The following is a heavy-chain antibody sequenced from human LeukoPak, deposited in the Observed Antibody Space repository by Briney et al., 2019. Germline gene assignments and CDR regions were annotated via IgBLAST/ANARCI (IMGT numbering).Heavy chain of an antibody. CDR2: ISSSGSTI. V-gene: IGHV3-48*03. CDR3: ARDYTGGWNDY. Sequence: GSLRLSCAASGFTFSSYEMNWVRQAPGKGLEWVSYISSSGSTIYYADSVKGRFTISRDNAKESLYLQMNSLRAEDTAVYYCARDYTGGWNDYWGQGIRVTVSS. CDR1: GFTFSSYE. D-gene: IGHD7-27*01. J-gene: IGHJ4*02.